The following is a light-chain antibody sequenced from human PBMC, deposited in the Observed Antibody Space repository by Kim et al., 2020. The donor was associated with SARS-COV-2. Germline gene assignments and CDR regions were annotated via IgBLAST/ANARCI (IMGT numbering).Light chain of an antibody. CDR1: TDSLVNNT. Sequence: GQSVTTSCSGSTDSLVNNTVNWYHQQPGTAPKLLIHRNDKRPSGVPDRFSGSKSGTSASLAISGLQSKDEADYYCAAWDDSLNGPVFGGGTQLAVL. V-gene: IGLV1-44*01. J-gene: IGLJ3*02. CDR3: AAWDDSLNGPV. CDR2: RND.